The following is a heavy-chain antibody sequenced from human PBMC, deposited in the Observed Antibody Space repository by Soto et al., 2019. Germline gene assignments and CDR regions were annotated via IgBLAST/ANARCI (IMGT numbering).Heavy chain of an antibody. J-gene: IGHJ5*02. D-gene: IGHD6-13*01. CDR2: IYYSGST. CDR1: GASISSFY. V-gene: IGHV4-59*01. Sequence: SETLSLTCTVSGASISSFYWSWIRQPPGKGLEWIGYIYYSGSTNYNPSLKSRVTISVDTSKSQFSLKLSSVTAADTAVYYCTLGSFPTRWFDPWGQGTLVTVSS. CDR3: TLGSFPTRWFDP.